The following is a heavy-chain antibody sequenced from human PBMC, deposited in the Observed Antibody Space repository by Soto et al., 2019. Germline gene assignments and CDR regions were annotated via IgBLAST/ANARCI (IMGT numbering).Heavy chain of an antibody. J-gene: IGHJ6*02. CDR3: ARSLGYWSGGSCLTVTKDYYYYYGMDV. CDR2: INPNSGGT. Sequence: ASVKVSCKASGYTFTGYYMHWVRQAPGQGLEWMGWINPNSGGTNYAQKFQGRVTMTRDTSISTAYMELSRLRSDDTAVYYCARSLGYWSGGSCLTVTKDYYYYYGMDVWGQGTTVTVSS. V-gene: IGHV1-2*02. CDR1: GYTFTGYY. D-gene: IGHD2-15*01.